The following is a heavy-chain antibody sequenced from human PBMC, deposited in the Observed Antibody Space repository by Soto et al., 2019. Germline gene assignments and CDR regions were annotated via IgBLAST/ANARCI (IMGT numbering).Heavy chain of an antibody. J-gene: IGHJ4*02. CDR3: AKAVRFTTNGFDY. Sequence: QVQLVESGGGVVQPGRSLRLSCAVSGFPLTKYAMHWVRQAPGKGLEWVAVVSSDGNNKDYIDSVKGRFTVSRDTSKSTLYLQMTSLRPEHTALYYCAKAVRFTTNGFDYWGQGTLVTVSS. CDR2: VSSDGNNK. V-gene: IGHV3-30*18. CDR1: GFPLTKYA. D-gene: IGHD1-1*01.